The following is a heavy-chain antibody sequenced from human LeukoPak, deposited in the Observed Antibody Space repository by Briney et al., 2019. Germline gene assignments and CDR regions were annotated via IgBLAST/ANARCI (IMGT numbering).Heavy chain of an antibody. CDR1: GYTFTSYG. J-gene: IGHJ4*02. V-gene: IGHV1-18*04. CDR3: ARVFGYSGYDDFDY. D-gene: IGHD5-12*01. Sequence: ASVKVSCKASGYTFTSYGISWVRQAPGQGLEWMGWISAYNDNTNYAQKLQGRVTMTTDTSTSTAYMELRSLRSDDTAVYYCARVFGYSGYDDFDYWGQGTLVTVSS. CDR2: ISAYNDNT.